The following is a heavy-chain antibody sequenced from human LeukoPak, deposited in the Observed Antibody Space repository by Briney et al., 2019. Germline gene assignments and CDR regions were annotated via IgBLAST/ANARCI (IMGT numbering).Heavy chain of an antibody. J-gene: IGHJ6*02. D-gene: IGHD2-2*01. CDR1: GGSFSGYY. Sequence: SETLSLTCAVYGGSFSGYYWSWIRQPPGKGLEWIGEINHSGSTNYNPSLKGRVTISIDTSKNQFSLKLSSVTAADTAVYYCARGRGVVPAATNYYYYYGMDVWGQGTTVTVSS. CDR2: INHSGST. CDR3: ARGRGVVPAATNYYYYYGMDV. V-gene: IGHV4-34*01.